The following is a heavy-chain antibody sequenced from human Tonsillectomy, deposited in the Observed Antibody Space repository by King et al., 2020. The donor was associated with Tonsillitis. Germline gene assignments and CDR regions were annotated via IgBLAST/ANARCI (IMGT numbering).Heavy chain of an antibody. CDR3: VRVITYYYDSSGRGGFFDS. Sequence: VQLVESGAEVKKPGASVKVSCKASGYTFTSYGISWVRQAPGQGLEWMGWISAYNGNTNYAQKLQGRVTMTTDTSTSTAYMELRSLRSDDTAVYYCVRVITYYYDSSGRGGFFDSWGQGTLVTVSS. V-gene: IGHV1-18*04. CDR2: ISAYNGNT. D-gene: IGHD3-22*01. J-gene: IGHJ4*02. CDR1: GYTFTSYG.